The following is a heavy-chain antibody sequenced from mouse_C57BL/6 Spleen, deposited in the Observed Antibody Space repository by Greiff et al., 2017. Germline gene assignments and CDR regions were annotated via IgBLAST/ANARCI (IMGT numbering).Heavy chain of an antibody. V-gene: IGHV5-12*01. CDR1: GFTFSDSY. D-gene: IGHD2-5*01. Sequence: EVKLMESGGGLVQPGGSLKLSCAASGFTFSDSYMYWVRQTPEKRLEWVAFISNGGGSACYPDTVKGRFTISRDNDKNPRYLQIRRLKSEDTAMYYCARLGYSNYYAMDYWGQGTSVTVSS. CDR3: ARLGYSNYYAMDY. CDR2: ISNGGGSA. J-gene: IGHJ4*01.